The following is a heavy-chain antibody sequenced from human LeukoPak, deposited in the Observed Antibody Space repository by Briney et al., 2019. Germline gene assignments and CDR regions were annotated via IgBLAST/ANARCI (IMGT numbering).Heavy chain of an antibody. CDR3: AKGGGSYRSYYYYYMDV. CDR1: GFTFDDYA. V-gene: IGHV3-43D*03. D-gene: IGHD1-26*01. CDR2: ISWDGGST. Sequence: GGSLRLSCAASGFTFDDYAMHWVRQAPGKGLEWVSLISWDGGSTYYADSVKGRFTISRDNSKNSLYLQMNSLRAEDTALYYCAKGGGSYRSYYYYYMDVWGKGTTVTVSS. J-gene: IGHJ6*03.